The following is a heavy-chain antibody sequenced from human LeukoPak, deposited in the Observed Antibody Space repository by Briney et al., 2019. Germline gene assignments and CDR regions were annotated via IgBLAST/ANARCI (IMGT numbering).Heavy chain of an antibody. V-gene: IGHV3-48*04. CDR1: GFTFSSYS. D-gene: IGHD2-15*01. Sequence: GGSLRLSCAASGFTFSSYSMNWVRQAPGKGPEWGSYISSSSSTIYYADSVKGRFTISRDNAKNSLYLQMNSLRAEDTAVYYCAREFRSYSFIDYWGQGTLVTVSS. CDR2: ISSSSSTI. CDR3: AREFRSYSFIDY. J-gene: IGHJ4*02.